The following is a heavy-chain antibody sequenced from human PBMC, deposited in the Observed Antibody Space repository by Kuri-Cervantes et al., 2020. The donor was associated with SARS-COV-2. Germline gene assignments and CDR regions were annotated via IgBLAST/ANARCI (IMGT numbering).Heavy chain of an antibody. D-gene: IGHD3-3*01. CDR2: IYYSEST. CDR1: GGSISSYY. J-gene: IGHJ5*02. Sequence: GSLRLSCTVSGGSISSYYWSWIRQPPGKGLEWIGYIYYSESTYYNPSLKSRVTVSVDTSKNQFSLRLRSVTAADTAVYYCARRQPTVFGAADWFDPWGRGTLVTVSS. V-gene: IGHV4-59*08. CDR3: ARRQPTVFGAADWFDP.